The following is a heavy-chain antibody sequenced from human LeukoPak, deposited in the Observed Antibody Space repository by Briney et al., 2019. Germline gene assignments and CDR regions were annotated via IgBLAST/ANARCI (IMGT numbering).Heavy chain of an antibody. Sequence: SVKVSCKASGGTFSSYTISWVRQAPGQGLEWMGRIIPILGIANYAQKFQGRITITADKSTSTAYMELSSLRSEDTAVYYCARGGYSYGQIDYWGQGTLVTVSS. CDR3: ARGGYSYGQIDY. J-gene: IGHJ4*02. V-gene: IGHV1-69*02. D-gene: IGHD5-18*01. CDR1: GGTFSSYT. CDR2: IIPILGIA.